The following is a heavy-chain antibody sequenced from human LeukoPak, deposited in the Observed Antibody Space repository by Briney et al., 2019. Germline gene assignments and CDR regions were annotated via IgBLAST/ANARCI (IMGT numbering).Heavy chain of an antibody. CDR3: ARANRGYSGSYYVYY. V-gene: IGHV3-23*01. Sequence: GGSLRLSCGASGFTFSSYAMSWVRQAPGKGLEWVSAISDSGGRTYSADSMKGRFTISRDNSKSTLYLQMNSLRAEDTAVYYCARANRGYSGSYYVYYWGQGTLVTVSS. D-gene: IGHD1-26*01. CDR2: ISDSGGRT. J-gene: IGHJ4*02. CDR1: GFTFSSYA.